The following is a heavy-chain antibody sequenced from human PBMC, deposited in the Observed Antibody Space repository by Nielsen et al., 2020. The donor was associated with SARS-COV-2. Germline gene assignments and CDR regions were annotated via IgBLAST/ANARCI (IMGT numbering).Heavy chain of an antibody. CDR1: GLTFSNDW. Sequence: GGSLRLSCAASGLTFSNDWMHWLRQAPGKGVEWVANINQDGSKKYYVDPVKGRFTISRDNTKNSLYLQMNSLRADDTAVYYCAGRSFESWGQGTLVTVSS. V-gene: IGHV3-7*01. CDR3: AGRSFES. J-gene: IGHJ4*02. CDR2: INQDGSKK.